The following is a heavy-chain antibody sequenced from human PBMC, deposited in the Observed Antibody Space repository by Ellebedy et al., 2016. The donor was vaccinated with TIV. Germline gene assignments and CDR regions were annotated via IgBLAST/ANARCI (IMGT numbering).Heavy chain of an antibody. D-gene: IGHD1-26*01. V-gene: IGHV3-74*01. CDR3: AREGGRNGGFDY. Sequence: GGSLRLXXAASGFTFSTYWMHWVRQAPGKGLVWVSRIESDGSSTSYADSVKGRFTISRDNAKNTLYLQMNSLRAEDTAVYYCAREGGRNGGFDYWGQGTLVTVSS. CDR1: GFTFSTYW. J-gene: IGHJ4*02. CDR2: IESDGSST.